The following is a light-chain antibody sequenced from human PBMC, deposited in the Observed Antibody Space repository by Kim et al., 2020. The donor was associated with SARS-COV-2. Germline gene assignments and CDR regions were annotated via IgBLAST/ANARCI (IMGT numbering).Light chain of an antibody. CDR2: EGF. V-gene: IGLV2-23*01. CDR3: CSYTGTGGYV. J-gene: IGLJ1*01. Sequence: QSVLTQPASVSGSPGQSITISCTGSSSDVGIYNLVSWYQQHPGKVPKLMIYEGFQRPSGVSNRFSGSKSGYTASLTISGLQAEDEADYYCCSYTGTGGYVFGSGTKVTVL. CDR1: SSDVGIYNL.